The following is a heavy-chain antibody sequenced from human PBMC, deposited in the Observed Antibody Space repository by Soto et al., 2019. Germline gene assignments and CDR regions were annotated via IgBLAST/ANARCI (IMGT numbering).Heavy chain of an antibody. Sequence: SETLSLTCTVSGGSITGYYWSWIRQPPGKGPEWIGNIHYSGSTNYNPSLKSRVTISVDTSKNQFSLRLSSVTAAETAFYYCAGHSYYSNPRRVDRWGQGTLVTVSS. J-gene: IGHJ5*02. V-gene: IGHV4-59*08. CDR2: IHYSGST. CDR3: AGHSYYSNPRRVDR. CDR1: GGSITGYY. D-gene: IGHD4-4*01.